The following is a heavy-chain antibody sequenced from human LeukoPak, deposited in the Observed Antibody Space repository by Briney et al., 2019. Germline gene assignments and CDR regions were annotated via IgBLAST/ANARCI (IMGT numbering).Heavy chain of an antibody. CDR2: IYYSGST. Sequence: SETLSLTCTVSGGSISSYYWSWIRQPPGKGLEWIGHIYYSGSTNYNPSLKSRVTISVDTSKDQFSLKLSSVTAADTAVYYCARGDYGDHNYYYYGMDVWGQGTTVTVSS. CDR1: GGSISSYY. V-gene: IGHV4-59*01. D-gene: IGHD4-17*01. J-gene: IGHJ6*02. CDR3: ARGDYGDHNYYYYGMDV.